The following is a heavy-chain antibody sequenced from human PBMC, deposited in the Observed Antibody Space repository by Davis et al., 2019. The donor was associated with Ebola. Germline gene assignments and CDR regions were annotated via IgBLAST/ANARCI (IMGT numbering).Heavy chain of an antibody. CDR2: IYYSGST. Sequence: SETLSLTCTVSGGSISSYYWSWIRQPPGKGLEWIGYIYYSGSTNYNPSLKSRVTISVDTSKNQFSLKLSSVTAADTAVYYCARHWSSSRGYFDYWGQGTLVTVSS. V-gene: IGHV4-59*08. J-gene: IGHJ4*02. D-gene: IGHD6-6*01. CDR1: GGSISSYY. CDR3: ARHWSSSRGYFDY.